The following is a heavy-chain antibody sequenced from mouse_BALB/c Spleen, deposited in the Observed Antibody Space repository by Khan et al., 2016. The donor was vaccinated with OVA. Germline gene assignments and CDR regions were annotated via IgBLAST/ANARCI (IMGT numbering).Heavy chain of an antibody. Sequence: EVELVESGGGLVKPGGSLKLSCAASGFTFSDYYMYWVRQTPEKRLEWVATISDGGSYTYYTDSVQGRFTISRDDAKNNLYLQMSSLKSEDTAIYYCVGGYYGDPVAYWGQGTLVTVSA. CDR2: ISDGGSYT. CDR3: VGGYYGDPVAY. J-gene: IGHJ3*01. V-gene: IGHV5-4*02. D-gene: IGHD2-13*01. CDR1: GFTFSDYY.